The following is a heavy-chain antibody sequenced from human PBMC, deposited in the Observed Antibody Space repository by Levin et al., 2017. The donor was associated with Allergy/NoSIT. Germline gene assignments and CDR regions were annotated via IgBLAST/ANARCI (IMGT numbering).Heavy chain of an antibody. CDR1: GDSISRGFYY. V-gene: IGHV4-61*02. CDR2: IYVTGST. CDR3: ARNLEGFRGYKPCCYMDV. Sequence: SETLSLTCSVSGDSISRGFYYWSWIRQPAGEGLEWIGRIYVTGSTSYSPSLKSRVTISLDRSKDQVSLKLNSVTAADTAVYYCARNLEGFRGYKPCCYMDVWGKGTTVTVSS. D-gene: IGHD5-24*01. J-gene: IGHJ6*03.